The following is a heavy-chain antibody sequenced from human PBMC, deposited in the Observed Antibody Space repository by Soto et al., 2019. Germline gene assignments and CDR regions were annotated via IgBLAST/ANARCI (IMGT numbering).Heavy chain of an antibody. CDR3: AAGIAVAGTRRYYFDY. CDR2: INHSGST. D-gene: IGHD6-19*01. V-gene: IGHV4-34*01. Sequence: SETLSLTCAVYGGSFSGYYWSWIRQPPGKGLEWIGEINHSGSTNYNPSLKSRVTISVDTSKNQFSLKLSSVTAADTAVYYCAAGIAVAGTRRYYFDYWGQGTLVTVS. CDR1: GGSFSGYY. J-gene: IGHJ4*02.